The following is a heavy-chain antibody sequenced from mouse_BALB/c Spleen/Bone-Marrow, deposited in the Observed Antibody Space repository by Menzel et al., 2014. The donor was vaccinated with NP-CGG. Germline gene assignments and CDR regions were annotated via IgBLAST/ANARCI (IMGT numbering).Heavy chain of an antibody. V-gene: IGHV4-1*02. CDR1: GFDFSRYW. Sequence: EVHLVESGGGLVQPGGSLKLSCAASGFDFSRYWMSWVRQAPGKGLEWIGEINPDSSTINYTPSLKDKFIISRDNAKNTLCLQMSKVRSEDTALYYCARPLYYYGSSHFDYWGQGTTLTVSS. CDR3: ARPLYYYGSSHFDY. D-gene: IGHD1-1*01. J-gene: IGHJ2*01. CDR2: INPDSSTI.